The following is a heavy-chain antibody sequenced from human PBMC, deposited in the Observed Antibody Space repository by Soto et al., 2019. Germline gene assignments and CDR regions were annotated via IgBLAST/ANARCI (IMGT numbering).Heavy chain of an antibody. V-gene: IGHV1-69*01. CDR3: ARDSDNSYDY. CDR1: GGTLRSYA. D-gene: IGHD4-4*01. CDR2: IIHIFGTT. J-gene: IGHJ4*02. Sequence: QVQLVQSGAEVKKPGSSVKVSCRASGGTLRSYAITWVRQAPGQGLEWMGGIIHIFGTTNYAQKFQGRITITADESTSTAYMDLSSLISEDRAVDYCARDSDNSYDYWGQGTLVTVSS.